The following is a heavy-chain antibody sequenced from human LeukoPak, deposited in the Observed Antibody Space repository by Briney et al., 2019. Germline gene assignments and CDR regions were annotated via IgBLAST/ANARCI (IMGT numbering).Heavy chain of an antibody. Sequence: PSETLTLTCTVSGGFISTYYWSWIRQPPGKGLEWIGYSYYSGRNTYNPSLMSRVTISQDSSKNKFSLKLTSVTATDTAVYYCARAPTYYLDSGRYTIPAFDYWGQGTLVPVSS. CDR3: ARAPTYYLDSGRYTIPAFDY. V-gene: IGHV4-59*01. CDR1: GGFISTYY. D-gene: IGHD3-22*01. CDR2: SYYSGRN. J-gene: IGHJ4*02.